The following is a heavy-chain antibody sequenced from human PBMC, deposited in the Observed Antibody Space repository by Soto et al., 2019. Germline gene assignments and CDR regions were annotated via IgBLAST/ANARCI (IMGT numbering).Heavy chain of an antibody. CDR2: IIPIFGTA. V-gene: IGHV1-69*01. CDR1: GGTFSSYS. J-gene: IGHJ2*01. D-gene: IGHD3-16*01. Sequence: QVQLVQSGAEVKKPGSSVKVSCKASGGTFSSYSITWVRQAPGQGLEWMGGIIPIFGTANSAQKFQGRVTLTADESTSTAHMELNSLRNEDTAVYYCARPFQSWPGGWYFDLWGRGTLVTVSS. CDR3: ARPFQSWPGGWYFDL.